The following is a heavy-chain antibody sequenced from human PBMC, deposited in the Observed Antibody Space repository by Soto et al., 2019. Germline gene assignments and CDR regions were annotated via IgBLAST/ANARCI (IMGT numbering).Heavy chain of an antibody. CDR2: ISYDGSNK. CDR3: AKEFCSGGSCYFTTYYFDY. CDR1: GFTFSSYG. V-gene: IGHV3-30*18. D-gene: IGHD2-15*01. J-gene: IGHJ4*02. Sequence: GGSLRLSCAASGFTFSSYGMHWVRQAPGKGLEWVAVISYDGSNKYYADSVKGRFTISRDNSKNTLYLQMNSLRAEDTAVYYCAKEFCSGGSCYFTTYYFDYWGQGTLVTVSS.